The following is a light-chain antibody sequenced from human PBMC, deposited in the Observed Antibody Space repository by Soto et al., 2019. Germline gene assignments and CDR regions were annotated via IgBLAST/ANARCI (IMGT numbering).Light chain of an antibody. J-gene: IGKJ4*01. CDR3: HQYYRYPLT. CDR1: QGISSY. V-gene: IGKV1-8*01. CDR2: AAS. Sequence: AIRMTQSPSSLSASTGDRVTITCRASQGISSYLAWYQQKPGKAPKLLIYAASTLQSGVPSRFSGSGSGTDFTLAISCLQSEDFATYYCHQYYRYPLTLGGGTKVEIK.